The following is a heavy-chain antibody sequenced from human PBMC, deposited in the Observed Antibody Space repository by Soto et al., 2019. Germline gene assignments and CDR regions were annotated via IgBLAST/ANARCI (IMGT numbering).Heavy chain of an antibody. CDR1: GGSISSYY. V-gene: IGHV4-59*01. D-gene: IGHD1-26*01. Sequence: SETLSLTCTVSGGSISSYYCSWIRQPPGKGLEWIGYIYYSGSTNYNPSLKSRVTISVDTSKNQFSLKLSSVTAADTAVYYCARDGATGRYYGMDVWGQGTTVTVSS. CDR3: ARDGATGRYYGMDV. CDR2: IYYSGST. J-gene: IGHJ6*02.